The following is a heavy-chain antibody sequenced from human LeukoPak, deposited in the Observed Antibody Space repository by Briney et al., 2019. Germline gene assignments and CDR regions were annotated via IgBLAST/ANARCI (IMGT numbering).Heavy chain of an antibody. Sequence: ASVKVSCKASGYTFTSYDMNWVRQATGQGLEWMGWMNPNSGNTGYAQKFQGRVTMTRNTSISTAYMELSSLRSEDTAVYYCARGRRYSSSSRDREDVWGKGTTVTVSS. CDR2: MNPNSGNT. CDR1: GYTFTSYD. CDR3: ARGRRYSSSSRDREDV. J-gene: IGHJ6*04. V-gene: IGHV1-8*01. D-gene: IGHD6-13*01.